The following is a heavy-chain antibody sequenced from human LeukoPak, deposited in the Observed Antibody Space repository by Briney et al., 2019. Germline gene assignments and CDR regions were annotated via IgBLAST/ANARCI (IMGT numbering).Heavy chain of an antibody. V-gene: IGHV4-38-2*02. Sequence: SETLSLTCTVSGYSISSGYYWGWIRQAPGKGLEWIGNIYHSGSTYNNPSLKSRVTISVDTSKNQFSLKLSSVTAADTAVYYCARVTGGSSTTPDLYYFDYWGQGTLVTVSS. CDR1: GYSISSGYY. CDR3: ARVTGGSSTTPDLYYFDY. J-gene: IGHJ4*02. D-gene: IGHD2-15*01. CDR2: IYHSGST.